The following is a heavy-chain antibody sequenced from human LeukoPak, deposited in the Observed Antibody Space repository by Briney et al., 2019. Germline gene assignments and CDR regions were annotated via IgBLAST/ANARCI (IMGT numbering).Heavy chain of an antibody. V-gene: IGHV1-8*01. CDR1: GYTFTSYD. D-gene: IGHD3-10*01. J-gene: IGHJ5*02. CDR3: AKSITMVRGVIRSVGFDP. Sequence: ASVKVSCKASGYTFTSYDINWVRQATGQGLEWMEWMNPNSGKTGYEQKFQGRVTMTRNTSISTAYMELSSLRSEDTAVYYCAKSITMVRGVIRSVGFDPWGQGTLVTVSS. CDR2: MNPNSGKT.